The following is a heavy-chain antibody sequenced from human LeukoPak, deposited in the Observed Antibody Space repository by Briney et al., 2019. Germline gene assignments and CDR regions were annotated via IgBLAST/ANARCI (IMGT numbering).Heavy chain of an antibody. CDR3: ARDIQGVYYYYMDV. Sequence: SETLSLTCTVSGGSISSYYWSWIRQPPGKGLEWIGYIYYSGSTNYNPSLKSRVTISVDTSKNQFSLKLSSVAAADTAVYYCARDIQGVYYYYMDVWGKGTTVTISS. CDR2: IYYSGST. CDR1: GGSISSYY. D-gene: IGHD3-16*01. V-gene: IGHV4-59*12. J-gene: IGHJ6*03.